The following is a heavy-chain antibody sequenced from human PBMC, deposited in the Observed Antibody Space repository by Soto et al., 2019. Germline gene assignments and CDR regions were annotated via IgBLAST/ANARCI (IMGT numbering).Heavy chain of an antibody. Sequence: SQTLSLTCAISGDSVSSNSAAWNWIRQSPSRGLEWLGRTYYRSKWYNDYAVSVKSRITINPDTSKNQFSLQLNSVTPEDTAVYYCARAVRVRGVIILGAFDIWGQGTMVTVSS. J-gene: IGHJ3*02. V-gene: IGHV6-1*01. CDR1: GDSVSSNSAA. CDR2: TYYRSKWYN. CDR3: ARAVRVRGVIILGAFDI. D-gene: IGHD3-10*01.